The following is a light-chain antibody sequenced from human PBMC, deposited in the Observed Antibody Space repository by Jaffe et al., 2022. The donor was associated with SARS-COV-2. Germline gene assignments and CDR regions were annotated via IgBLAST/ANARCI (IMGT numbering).Light chain of an antibody. Sequence: QSALTQPASVSGSPGQSITISCTGTSSDVGGYNFVSWYQQNPGKVPRLMIFEGSKRSSGISNRFSGSKSGNTASLTISGLQAEDEADYYCCSYAGGTYVFGTGTRVTVL. CDR2: EGS. CDR1: SSDVGGYNF. CDR3: CSYAGGTYV. J-gene: IGLJ1*01. V-gene: IGLV2-23*01.